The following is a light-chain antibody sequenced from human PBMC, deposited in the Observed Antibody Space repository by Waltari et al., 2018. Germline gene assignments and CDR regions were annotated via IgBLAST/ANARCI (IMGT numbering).Light chain of an antibody. CDR3: QTGGHGTWV. CDR2: VNSDGSH. Sequence: QLVLTQSPSASASLGASVKLTCTLSRGHSSNVIAWLQEQPGKGPRYLMKVNSDGSHSKGDEIPERFSGSSSGAERYLTISSLQSEDEADYYCQTGGHGTWVFGGGTKLTVL. J-gene: IGLJ3*02. CDR1: RGHSSNV. V-gene: IGLV4-69*01.